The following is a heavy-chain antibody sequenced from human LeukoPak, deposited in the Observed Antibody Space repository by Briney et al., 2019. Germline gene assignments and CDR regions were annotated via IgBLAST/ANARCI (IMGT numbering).Heavy chain of an antibody. CDR3: ARSNYYDFWSGIPQGMDV. D-gene: IGHD3-3*01. V-gene: IGHV3-53*01. Sequence: HAGGSLRLSCAASGFTVSSNYMSWVRQAPGKGLEWVSVIYSGGSTYYADSVKGRFTISRDNSKNTLYLQMNSLRAEDTAVYYCARSNYYDFWSGIPQGMDVWGQGTTVTVSS. CDR2: IYSGGST. CDR1: GFTVSSNY. J-gene: IGHJ6*02.